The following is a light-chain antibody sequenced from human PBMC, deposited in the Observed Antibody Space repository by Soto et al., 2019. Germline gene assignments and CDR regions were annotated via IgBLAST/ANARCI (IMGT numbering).Light chain of an antibody. Sequence: QSVLTQPASVSWSPGQSITISCTGTNSEVGAYDFASWYQKQPNKAPKLKIYENNNRPSGVSKRISGSKYVNTATLTISGLQAEDEADYYCSSYTSSSTRVFGTGTKVTVL. V-gene: IGLV2-14*03. CDR1: NSEVGAYDF. CDR2: ENN. CDR3: SSYTSSSTRV. J-gene: IGLJ1*01.